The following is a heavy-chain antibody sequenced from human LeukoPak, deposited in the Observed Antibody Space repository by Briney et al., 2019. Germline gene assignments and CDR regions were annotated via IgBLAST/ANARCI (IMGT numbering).Heavy chain of an antibody. V-gene: IGHV3-23*01. CDR3: AKEWQQLVPDY. Sequence: GGSLRLSCAASGFTFSNSAMSWVRQTPGKGLEWVSAISGSGGSTYYADSVKGRFTISRDNSKNTLYLQMNSLRAEDAAVYYCAKEWQQLVPDYWGQGTLVTVSS. D-gene: IGHD6-13*01. CDR2: ISGSGGST. J-gene: IGHJ4*02. CDR1: GFTFSNSA.